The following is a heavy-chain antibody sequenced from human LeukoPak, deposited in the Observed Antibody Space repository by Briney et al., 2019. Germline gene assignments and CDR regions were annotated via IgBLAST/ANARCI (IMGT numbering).Heavy chain of an antibody. V-gene: IGHV3-33*06. Sequence: GGSLRLSCAACGFTFSSYGMHWVRQAPGKGLEWVAVIWYDGSNKYYADSVKGRFTISRDNSKNTLYLQMNSLRAEDTAVYYCAKDRASGSYYFDYWGQGTLVTVSS. CDR2: IWYDGSNK. J-gene: IGHJ4*02. CDR3: AKDRASGSYYFDY. CDR1: GFTFSSYG. D-gene: IGHD1-26*01.